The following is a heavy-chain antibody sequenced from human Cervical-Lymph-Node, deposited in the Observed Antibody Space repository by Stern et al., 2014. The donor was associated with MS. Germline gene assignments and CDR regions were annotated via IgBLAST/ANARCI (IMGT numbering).Heavy chain of an antibody. J-gene: IGHJ3*01. CDR2: ISNSGVYT. CDR1: GFTFSNYA. Sequence: EVQLVESGGGLVQPGGSLRLSCAASGFTFSNYAMSWVRQAPGKGLQWVSGISNSGVYTYYADSMKGRFTISRDNSRNTLYLQVNSLRAEDTALYYCAKDREYANGCHTMWGQGTMVTVSS. V-gene: IGHV3-23*04. D-gene: IGHD2-2*02. CDR3: AKDREYANGCHTM.